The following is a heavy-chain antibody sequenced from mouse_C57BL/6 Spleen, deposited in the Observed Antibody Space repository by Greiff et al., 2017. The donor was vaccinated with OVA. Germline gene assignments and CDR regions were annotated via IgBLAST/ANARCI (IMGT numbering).Heavy chain of an antibody. Sequence: QVQLQQPGAELVKPGASVKLSCKASGYTFTSYWMHWVKQRPGQGLEWIGMIHPNSGSTNYNEKFKSKATLTVDKSSSTAYMQLSSLTSEDSAVYYCARSDERGQAWFAYWGQGTLVTVSA. CDR2: IHPNSGST. J-gene: IGHJ3*01. CDR1: GYTFTSYW. CDR3: ARSDERGQAWFAY. V-gene: IGHV1-64*01. D-gene: IGHD3-2*02.